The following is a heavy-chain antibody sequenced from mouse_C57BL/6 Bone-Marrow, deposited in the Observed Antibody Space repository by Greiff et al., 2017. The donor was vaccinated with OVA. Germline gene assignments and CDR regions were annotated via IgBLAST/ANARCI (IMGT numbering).Heavy chain of an antibody. V-gene: IGHV1-63*01. CDR1: GYTFTNYW. CDR3: ARDGYYWYFDV. CDR2: IYPGGGYT. Sequence: QVQLQQSGAELVRPGTSVKMSCKASGYTFTNYWIGWAKQRPGHGLEWIGDIYPGGGYTNYNEKFKGKATLTADKSSSTAYMQFSSLTSEDSAIYYCARDGYYWYFDVWGPGTTVTVSS. J-gene: IGHJ1*01. D-gene: IGHD2-3*01.